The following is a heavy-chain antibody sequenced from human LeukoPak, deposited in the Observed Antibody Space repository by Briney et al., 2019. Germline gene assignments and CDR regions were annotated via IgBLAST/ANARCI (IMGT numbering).Heavy chain of an antibody. V-gene: IGHV1-8*01. CDR1: GYTFTSYD. J-gene: IGHJ4*02. Sequence: GASVKVSCKASGYTFTSYDINWVRQATGQGLEWMGWRNPNSGNTGYAQKFQGRVTMTRNTSISTAYMELSSLRSEDTAVYYCARKRKYYYDSSGWSDYWGQGTLVTVSS. CDR2: RNPNSGNT. CDR3: ARKRKYYYDSSGWSDY. D-gene: IGHD3-22*01.